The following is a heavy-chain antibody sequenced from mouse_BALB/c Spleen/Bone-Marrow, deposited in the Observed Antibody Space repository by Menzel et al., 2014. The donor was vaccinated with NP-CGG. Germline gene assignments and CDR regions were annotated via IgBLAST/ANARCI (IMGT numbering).Heavy chain of an antibody. CDR1: GFTFSGYT. Sequence: LQQSGGGLVQPGGSLKLSCAASGFTFSGYTMSWVRQTPEKRLEWVAFITNGGGNTYYPDTVEGRFTISRDNAKNTLYLQMSSLKSEDTAIYYCTTLTGTSYWGQGTLVTVSA. CDR2: ITNGGGNT. D-gene: IGHD4-1*01. J-gene: IGHJ3*01. CDR3: TTLTGTSY. V-gene: IGHV5-12-2*01.